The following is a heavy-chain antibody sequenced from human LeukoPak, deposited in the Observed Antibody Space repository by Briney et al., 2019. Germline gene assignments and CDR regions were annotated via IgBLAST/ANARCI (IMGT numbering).Heavy chain of an antibody. CDR3: ARVGYCSGGSCYSLDY. V-gene: IGHV4-34*01. CDR1: GGSFSGYY. Sequence: SETLSLTCAVYGGSFSGYYWSWIRQPPGKGLEWIGEINHSGSTNYNPSLKSRVTISVDTSENQFSLKLSSVTAADTAVYYCARVGYCSGGSCYSLDYWGQGTLVTVSS. D-gene: IGHD2-15*01. J-gene: IGHJ4*02. CDR2: INHSGST.